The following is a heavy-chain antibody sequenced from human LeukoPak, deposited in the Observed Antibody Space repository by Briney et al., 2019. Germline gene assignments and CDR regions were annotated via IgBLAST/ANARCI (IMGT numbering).Heavy chain of an antibody. V-gene: IGHV3-23*01. Sequence: GGSLRLSCAASGFTLRSYAMSWVRQAPGKGLEWVSAISSSGGSTYYADSVKGRFTISRDNSKNTLYLQMNSLRAEDTAVYYCAKDLSPPVAKLWGQGTLVTVSS. CDR1: GFTLRSYA. CDR2: ISSSGGST. D-gene: IGHD5-12*01. CDR3: AKDLSPPVAKL. J-gene: IGHJ4*01.